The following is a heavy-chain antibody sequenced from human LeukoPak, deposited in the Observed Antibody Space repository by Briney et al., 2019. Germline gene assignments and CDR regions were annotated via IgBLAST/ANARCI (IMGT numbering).Heavy chain of an antibody. D-gene: IGHD1-1*01. CDR3: AKDSSVPYGSTN. Sequence: PGGSLRLSCVASGFTFSRYAMSWVRQAPGKGLEWVSAIDGSGGNTFYADSVKGRFTISRDNYKNTLFLHMNSLRAEDTAVYFCAKDSSVPYGSTNWGQGTLVTVS. CDR1: GFTFSRYA. V-gene: IGHV3-23*01. J-gene: IGHJ4*02. CDR2: IDGSGGNT.